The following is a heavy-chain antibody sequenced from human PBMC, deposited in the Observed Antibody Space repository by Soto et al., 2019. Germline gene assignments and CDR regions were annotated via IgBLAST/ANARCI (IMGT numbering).Heavy chain of an antibody. CDR1: EYMFTDYW. V-gene: IGHV5-51*01. CDR3: ARRKSGPTYSYYGLDV. J-gene: IGHJ6*02. CDR2: IYPGDSDT. Sequence: HGESLKISCKGSEYMFTDYWIAWVRQMPEKGLEWMGIIYPGDSDTRYSPSFQGQVTISADKSISTAYLQWSTLKASDSAIYYCARRKSGPTYSYYGLDVWGHGTTVTVSS.